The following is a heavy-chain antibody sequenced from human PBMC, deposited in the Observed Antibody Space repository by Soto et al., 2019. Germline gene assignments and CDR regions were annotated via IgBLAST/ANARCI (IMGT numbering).Heavy chain of an antibody. CDR3: ARSEGVSGHFDC. V-gene: IGHV4-59*02. Sequence: PSETLSLTCSDSGGSVTGYVWSWIRQPRVKSIEWIGHHYHRGNTTCNLSHRSRVMISVNTYKIQFSVYLRSLTAADTAVFYCARSEGVSGHFDCWGQLTLVTVSS. CDR1: GGSVTGYV. D-gene: IGHD2-21*01. J-gene: IGHJ4*02. CDR2: HYHRGNT.